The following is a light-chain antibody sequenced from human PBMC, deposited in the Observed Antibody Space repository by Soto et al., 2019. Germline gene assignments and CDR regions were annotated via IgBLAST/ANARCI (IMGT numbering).Light chain of an antibody. V-gene: IGKV2-28*01. CDR2: LGS. J-gene: IGKJ1*01. CDR3: MQALHTPQT. Sequence: DIVMTQSPLSLPVTPGEPASISCRSSQSLLHSNGYNYLDWYLQKPGQSPQLLIYLGSNRASGVPARFSGRGLGTYYTLKISRVEAEEVGVYYCMQALHTPQTFGQGTKVEIK. CDR1: QSLLHSNGYNY.